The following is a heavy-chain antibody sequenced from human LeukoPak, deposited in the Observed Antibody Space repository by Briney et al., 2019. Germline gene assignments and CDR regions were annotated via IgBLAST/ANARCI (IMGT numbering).Heavy chain of an antibody. CDR1: EFTFSSYW. J-gene: IGHJ4*02. CDR3: ARVFGAGYSDY. CDR2: IKQDGSEK. Sequence: GGSLRLSCAASEFTFSSYWMSWVRQAPGKGLEWMASIKQDGSEKYYVDSVKGRVTISRDNAKNSLYLQMNSLRAEDTAVYYCARVFGAGYSDYWGQGTLVTVSS. V-gene: IGHV3-7*01. D-gene: IGHD4/OR15-4a*01.